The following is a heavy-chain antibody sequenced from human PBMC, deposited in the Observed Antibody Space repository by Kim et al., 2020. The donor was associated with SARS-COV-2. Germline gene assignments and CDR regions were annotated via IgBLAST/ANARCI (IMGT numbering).Heavy chain of an antibody. D-gene: IGHD5-18*01. CDR1: GFTFSSYE. CDR3: ARALLRYVDTAMVNRRGAGRLDC. J-gene: IGHJ4*02. CDR2: ISSSGSTI. Sequence: GGSLRLSCAASGFTFSSYEMNWVRQAPGKGLEWVSYISSSGSTIYYADSVKGRFTISRDNAKNSLYLQMNSLRAEDTAVYYCARALLRYVDTAMVNRRGAGRLDCWGQGTLVTVSP. V-gene: IGHV3-48*03.